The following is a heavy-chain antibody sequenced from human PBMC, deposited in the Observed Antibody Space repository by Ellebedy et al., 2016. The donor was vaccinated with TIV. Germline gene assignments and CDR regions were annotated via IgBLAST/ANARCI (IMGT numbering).Heavy chain of an antibody. J-gene: IGHJ6*02. Sequence: GESLKISCAASGFTFSSYAIHWVRQAPGKGLEWVALISHDGSDNYYADSVKGRFTISRDNSENTLYLQINSLRAGDTAVYYCAKEKRGYYYGMDVWGQGTTVTVSS. CDR1: GFTFSSYA. CDR2: ISHDGSDN. V-gene: IGHV3-30*01. CDR3: AKEKRGYYYGMDV.